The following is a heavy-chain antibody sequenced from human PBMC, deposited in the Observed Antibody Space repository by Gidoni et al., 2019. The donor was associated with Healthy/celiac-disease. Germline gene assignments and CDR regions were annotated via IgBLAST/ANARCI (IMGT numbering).Heavy chain of an antibody. Sequence: QVQLQQWGVGLLKPSETLSLTCAVYGGSFSGYDWSWIRQPPGKGLEWIGEINHSGSTNYNPSLNSRVTISIDTSKIHFSLELSSVTAADTAVYYCARGRASSSVSPFGYWGQGTLVTVSS. V-gene: IGHV4-34*01. CDR2: INHSGST. J-gene: IGHJ4*02. CDR3: ARGRASSSVSPFGY. D-gene: IGHD6-6*01. CDR1: GGSFSGYD.